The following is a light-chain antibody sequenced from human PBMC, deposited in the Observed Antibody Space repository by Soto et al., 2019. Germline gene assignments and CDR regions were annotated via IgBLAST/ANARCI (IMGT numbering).Light chain of an antibody. V-gene: IGKV3-20*01. CDR1: QSVSSSY. CDR3: XXXXSSYT. Sequence: EIVLTQSPGTLSLSPGERATLSCRASQSVSSSYLAWYQQKPGQAPRLLIYGASSRATGIPDRFSGSGSGTDFTLTISXLXPEXXAXXXXXXXXSSYTFGQGTKLEIK. J-gene: IGKJ2*01. CDR2: GAS.